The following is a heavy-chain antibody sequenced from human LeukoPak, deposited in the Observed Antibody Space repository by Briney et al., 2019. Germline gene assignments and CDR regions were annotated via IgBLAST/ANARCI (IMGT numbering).Heavy chain of an antibody. D-gene: IGHD4-23*01. CDR2: INPNSGGT. Sequence: ASVKVSCKASGYTFTGYYMHWVRQAPGQGLEWMGRINPNSGGTNYAQKFQGRVTMTRDTSISTAYMELSRLRSDDTAVYYCARDYGGNSVQDYWGQGTLVTVSS. CDR3: ARDYGGNSVQDY. J-gene: IGHJ4*02. CDR1: GYTFTGYY. V-gene: IGHV1-2*06.